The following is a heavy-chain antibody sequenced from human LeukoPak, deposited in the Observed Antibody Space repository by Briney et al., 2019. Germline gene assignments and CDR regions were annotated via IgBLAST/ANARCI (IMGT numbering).Heavy chain of an antibody. CDR1: GFTFSSYT. CDR3: VKGLKIPDY. V-gene: IGHV3-64D*06. Sequence: GGSLRLSCSASGFTFSSYTMHWVRQTPGKGLEYVSAISNNGGSTYYADSVRGRFTISRDNSKNTLYLQMSSLRAEDTAVYYCVKGLKIPDYWGQGTLVTVSS. J-gene: IGHJ4*02. CDR2: ISNNGGST.